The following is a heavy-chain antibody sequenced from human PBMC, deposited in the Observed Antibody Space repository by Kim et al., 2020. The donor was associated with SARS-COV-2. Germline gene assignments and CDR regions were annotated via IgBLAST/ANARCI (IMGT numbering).Heavy chain of an antibody. CDR1: GFTFSDYY. D-gene: IGHD6-13*01. CDR3: ARYSSSWYDYYYYGMDV. CDR2: ISSSGSTI. J-gene: IGHJ6*02. Sequence: GGSLRLSCAASGFTFSDYYMSWIRQAPGKGLEWVSYISSSGSTIYYADSVKGRFTISRDNAKNSLYLQMNSLRAEDTAVYYCARYSSSWYDYYYYGMDVWGQGTTVTVSS. V-gene: IGHV3-11*01.